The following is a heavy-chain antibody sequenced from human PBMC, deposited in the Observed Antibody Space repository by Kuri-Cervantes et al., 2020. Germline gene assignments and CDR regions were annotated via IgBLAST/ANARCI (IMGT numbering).Heavy chain of an antibody. Sequence: GGSLRLSCAASGFTFSSYGMHWVRQAPGKGLEWVAVIWYDGSNKYYADSVKGRFTISRDNSKNTLFLQVNSLRAEDTAVYYCARDGPQWYYDILTGYYNDEGYYYGMDVWGQGTTVTVSS. J-gene: IGHJ6*02. D-gene: IGHD3-9*01. CDR3: ARDGPQWYYDILTGYYNDEGYYYGMDV. CDR2: IWYDGSNK. V-gene: IGHV3-33*01. CDR1: GFTFSSYG.